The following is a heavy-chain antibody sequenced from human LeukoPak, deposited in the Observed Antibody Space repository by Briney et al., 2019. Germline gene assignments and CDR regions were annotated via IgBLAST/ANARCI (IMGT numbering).Heavy chain of an antibody. D-gene: IGHD1-26*01. Sequence: GGSLRLSCAASGFNFNSYTMNWVRQAPGKGLQWVANILASGSPTYYADSVKGRFIISRDNSKNTVYLQMNSLRVEDTAIYYCAKKVVVGATSPYSDFQDWGQGTLVTVSS. J-gene: IGHJ1*01. CDR1: GFNFNSYT. CDR3: AKKVVVGATSPYSDFQD. CDR2: ILASGSPT. V-gene: IGHV3-23*05.